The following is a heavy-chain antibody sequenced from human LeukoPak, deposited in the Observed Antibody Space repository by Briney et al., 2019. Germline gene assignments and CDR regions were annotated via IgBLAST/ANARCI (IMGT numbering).Heavy chain of an antibody. Sequence: SETLSLTCTVSGGSISSYYWSWIRQPAGKGQEWIGRIYTSGSTNYNPSLKSRVTMSVDTSKNQFSLKLSSVTAADTAVYYCARDRPYSSGWYPRADAFDIWGQGTMVTVSS. J-gene: IGHJ3*02. CDR1: GGSISSYY. D-gene: IGHD6-19*01. V-gene: IGHV4-4*07. CDR3: ARDRPYSSGWYPRADAFDI. CDR2: IYTSGST.